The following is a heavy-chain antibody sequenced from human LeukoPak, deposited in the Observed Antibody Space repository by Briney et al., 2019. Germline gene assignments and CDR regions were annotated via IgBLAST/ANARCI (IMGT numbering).Heavy chain of an antibody. V-gene: IGHV3-20*04. J-gene: IGHJ4*01. Sequence: GGSLLLSCAASGLTFDDFGMSSVRQAPGKGLEWVSRINWNGSGSGDADSVKGRFTISRDNAKNSLYLQIDSLRVEDTALYYCARAGDTTGEYCSSTSCFQFDFWGQDPWSPSPQ. CDR2: INWNGSGS. CDR1: GLTFDDFG. D-gene: IGHD2-2*01. CDR3: ARAGDTTGEYCSSTSCFQFDF.